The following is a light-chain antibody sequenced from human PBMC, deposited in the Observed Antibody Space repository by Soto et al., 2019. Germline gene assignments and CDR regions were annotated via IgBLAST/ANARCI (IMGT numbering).Light chain of an antibody. V-gene: IGKV3D-20*02. CDR2: GAS. J-gene: IGKJ4*01. Sequence: SQSVSSSYLAWYQQKPGQAPRLLISGASRRATGVPDRFSGSGSGSDMQMTTSSLGLQSLQAYYSQQHSNEPPTLGGGTKVDIK. CDR1: QSVSSSY. CDR3: QQHSNEPPT.